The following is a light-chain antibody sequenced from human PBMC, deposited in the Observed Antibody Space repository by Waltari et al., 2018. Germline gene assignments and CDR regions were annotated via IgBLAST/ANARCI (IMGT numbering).Light chain of an antibody. CDR2: VNSDGSH. CDR3: QTGGHGTWV. Sequence: QLVLTQSPSASASLGASVKLTCTLSRGHPSNTAACLQQQPEKGPRYLMKVNSDGSHSKGDEIPDRFSGSSSGAERYLTISSLQSEDEADYYCQTGGHGTWVFGGGTKLTVL. J-gene: IGLJ3*02. CDR1: RGHPSNT. V-gene: IGLV4-69*01.